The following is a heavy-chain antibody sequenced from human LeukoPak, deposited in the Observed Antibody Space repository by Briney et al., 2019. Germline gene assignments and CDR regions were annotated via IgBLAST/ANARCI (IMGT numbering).Heavy chain of an antibody. V-gene: IGHV3-20*04. D-gene: IGHD6-19*01. CDR2: INWNGGST. J-gene: IGHJ4*02. Sequence: GGSLRLSCAASGFTFDDYGMSWVRQAQGKGLDWVSGINWNGGSTGYADSVKGRFTISRDNAKNSLYLQMNSLRAEDTALYYCARDGSGWYLDYWGQGTLVTVSS. CDR1: GFTFDDYG. CDR3: ARDGSGWYLDY.